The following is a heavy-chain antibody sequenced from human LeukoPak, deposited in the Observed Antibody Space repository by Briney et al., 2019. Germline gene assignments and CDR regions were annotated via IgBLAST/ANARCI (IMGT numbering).Heavy chain of an antibody. D-gene: IGHD3-10*01. CDR2: VSGYDSRT. J-gene: IGHJ4*02. V-gene: IGHV3-23*01. CDR1: GFTFSTYA. Sequence: GGSLRLSCAASGFTFSTYAMSWVRQAPGKGLQWVSTVSGYDSRTYYADSVRGRFTISRDNSKNTLYLQLNSLRAEDTAVYYCAKESSGRFDYWGQGALVIVSS. CDR3: AKESSGRFDY.